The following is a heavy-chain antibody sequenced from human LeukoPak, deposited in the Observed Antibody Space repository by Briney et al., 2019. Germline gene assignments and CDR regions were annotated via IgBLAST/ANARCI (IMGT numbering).Heavy chain of an antibody. J-gene: IGHJ6*04. CDR1: GFTFSDYY. Sequence: GGSLRLSCAASGFTFSDYYMSWIRQAPGKGLEWVSYISSSGSTIYYADSVKGRFTISRDNSKNTLYLQMNSLRAEDTAVYYCAKETVIYVFWSVYYWWNGMDVWGKGPTVPVSS. CDR3: AKETVIYVFWSVYYWWNGMDV. D-gene: IGHD3-3*01. CDR2: ISSSGSTI. V-gene: IGHV3-11*04.